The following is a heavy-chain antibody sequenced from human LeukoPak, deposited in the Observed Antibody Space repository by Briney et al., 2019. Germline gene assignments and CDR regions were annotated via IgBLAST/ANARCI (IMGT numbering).Heavy chain of an antibody. CDR1: GFTFSSYW. Sequence: GGSLRLSCAASGFTFSSYWMSWVRQAPGKGLEWVANIKQDGSEKYYVDSVKGRFTISRDNAKNSLYLQMNSLRAEDTAVYYCAREAHDYGDYGGVGLDYWGQGTLVTVSS. CDR3: AREAHDYGDYGGVGLDY. CDR2: IKQDGSEK. J-gene: IGHJ4*02. D-gene: IGHD4-17*01. V-gene: IGHV3-7*01.